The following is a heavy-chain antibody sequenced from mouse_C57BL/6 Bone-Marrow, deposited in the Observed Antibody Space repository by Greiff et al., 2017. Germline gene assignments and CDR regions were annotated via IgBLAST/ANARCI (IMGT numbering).Heavy chain of an antibody. V-gene: IGHV1-14*01. CDR3: ARDGDQAWFAY. CDR1: GYTFTSYV. CDR2: INPYNDGT. J-gene: IGHJ3*01. D-gene: IGHD2-3*01. Sequence: VQLKESGPELVKPGASVKMSCKASGYTFTSYVMLWVKQKPGQGLEWIGYINPYNDGTKYNEKFKGKATLTSDKSSSTAYMELSSLTSEDSAVYYCARDGDQAWFAYWGQGTLVTVSA.